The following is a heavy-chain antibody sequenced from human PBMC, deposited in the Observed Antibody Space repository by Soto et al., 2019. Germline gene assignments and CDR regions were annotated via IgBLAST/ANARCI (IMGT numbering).Heavy chain of an antibody. CDR2: INPNSGGT. CDR1: GYTFTCYY. J-gene: IGHJ3*02. V-gene: IGHV1-2*04. D-gene: IGHD3-22*01. Sequence: ASVKVSCKASGYTFTCYYMHWVRQAPGQGLEWMGWINPNSGGTNYAQKFQGWVTMTRDTSISTAYMELSRLRSDDTAVYYCARGDYYDSSGYSPYDAFDIWGQGTMVTVSS. CDR3: ARGDYYDSSGYSPYDAFDI.